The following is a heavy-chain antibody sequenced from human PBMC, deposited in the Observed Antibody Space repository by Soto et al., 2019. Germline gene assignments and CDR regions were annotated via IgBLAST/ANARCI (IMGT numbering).Heavy chain of an antibody. J-gene: IGHJ4*02. CDR3: AREGGSYTYDMFDY. CDR1: GGSVSSGSYY. Sequence: QVQLQESGPGLVKPSETLSLICTVSGGSVSSGSYYWSWIRQPPGKGLEWIGYISYSGSTNYNPSLKSLVSISVDTSKNQFSLKLSSVTAADTAVSYCAREGGSYTYDMFDYWGQGTLVTVSS. CDR2: ISYSGST. V-gene: IGHV4-61*01. D-gene: IGHD1-26*01.